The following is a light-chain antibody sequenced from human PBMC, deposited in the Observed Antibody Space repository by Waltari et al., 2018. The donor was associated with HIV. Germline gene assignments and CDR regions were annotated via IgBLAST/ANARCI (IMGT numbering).Light chain of an antibody. V-gene: IGLV4-69*01. Sequence: QLVLTQSPSASASLGASVKLTCTLSSGHSNYAIAGHQQQPGKGPRYLMKLKSDGCHSKGDGTPARFSGSSSGAQRYLTLSSLQSEDEADCYCQTWGTGIQEVFGGGTKLTVL. CDR1: SGHSNYA. CDR2: LKSDGCH. CDR3: QTWGTGIQEV. J-gene: IGLJ3*02.